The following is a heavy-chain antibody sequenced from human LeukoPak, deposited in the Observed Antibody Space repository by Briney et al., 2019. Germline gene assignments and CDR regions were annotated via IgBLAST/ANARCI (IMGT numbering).Heavy chain of an antibody. J-gene: IGHJ4*02. V-gene: IGHV3-23*01. CDR3: AKGSYYDSSGSFYFDY. CDR1: GLTFNTYA. Sequence: PGGSLRLSCAASGLTFNTYAMNWVRQAPGKGLEWVSGISGSGDNTYYADSVKGRFTISRDNSKNTLYVQVNSLGTEDTAAYYCAKGSYYDSSGSFYFDYWGQGTLVTVSS. CDR2: ISGSGDNT. D-gene: IGHD3-22*01.